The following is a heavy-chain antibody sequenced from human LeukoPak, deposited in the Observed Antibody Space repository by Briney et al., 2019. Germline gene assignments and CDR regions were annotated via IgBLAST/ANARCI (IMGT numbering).Heavy chain of an antibody. CDR1: GYTFISYW. Sequence: PGESLKISCKGSGYTFISYWIGWVRQMPGKGLQWMGIIYPSDSDTRYSPSFQGQVTISVDKSITTAYLQWSSLKASDTAMHYCARIEGNYYYYMDVWGKGTTVTVSS. CDR3: ARIEGNYYYYMDV. CDR2: IYPSDSDT. J-gene: IGHJ6*03. V-gene: IGHV5-51*03.